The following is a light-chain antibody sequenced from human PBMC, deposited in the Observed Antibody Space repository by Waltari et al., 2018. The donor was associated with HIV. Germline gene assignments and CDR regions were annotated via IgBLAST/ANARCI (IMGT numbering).Light chain of an antibody. V-gene: IGLV1-44*01. Sequence: QSVLTQPPSASGTPGQRVTISCSGSSSNIRSNTVNWYQQLPGTAPKPLSYSNNQRPSGVPDRFSGSKSGTSASLAISGLQSEDEADYYCAAWDDSLNGWVFGGGTKLTVL. CDR2: SNN. CDR1: SSNIRSNT. CDR3: AAWDDSLNGWV. J-gene: IGLJ3*02.